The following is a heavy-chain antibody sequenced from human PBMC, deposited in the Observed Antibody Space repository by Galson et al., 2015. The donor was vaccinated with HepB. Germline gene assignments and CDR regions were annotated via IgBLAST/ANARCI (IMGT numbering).Heavy chain of an antibody. Sequence: SLRLSCAASGFTFSDYYMSWIRQAPGKGLEWVSYISSSGSTIYYADSVEGRFTISRDNSKNTLYLQMNSLRAEDTAVYYCARLGITIFGVVIFSRYDYWGQGTLVTVSS. V-gene: IGHV3-11*01. CDR3: ARLGITIFGVVIFSRYDY. CDR1: GFTFSDYY. D-gene: IGHD3-3*01. CDR2: ISSSGSTI. J-gene: IGHJ4*02.